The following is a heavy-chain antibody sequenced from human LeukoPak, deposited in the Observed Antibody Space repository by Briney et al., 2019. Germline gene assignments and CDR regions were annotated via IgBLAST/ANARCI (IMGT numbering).Heavy chain of an antibody. CDR2: FDPEDGET. CDR1: GYTLTELS. CDR3: ATAYYHSLYYYYGMDV. D-gene: IGHD3-3*01. J-gene: IGHJ6*02. V-gene: IGHV1-24*01. Sequence: ASVKVSCKVSGYTLTELSMHWVRQAPGKGLEWMGGFDPEDGETIYAQKFQGRVTMTEDTSTDTAYMEPSSLRSEDTAVYYCATAYYHSLYYYYGMDVWGQGTTVTVSS.